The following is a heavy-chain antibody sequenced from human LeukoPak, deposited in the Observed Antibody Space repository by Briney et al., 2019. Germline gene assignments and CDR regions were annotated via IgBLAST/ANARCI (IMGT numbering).Heavy chain of an antibody. CDR2: IYYSGST. V-gene: IGHV4-59*08. J-gene: IGHJ6*02. CDR3: ARLNKTGEGAYNYYYYGMDV. Sequence: PSETLSLTCTVSGGSISSYYWSWIRQPPGKGLEWIGYIYYSGSTNYNPSLKSRVTISVDTSKNQFSLKLSSVTAADTAVYYCARLNKTGEGAYNYYYYGMDVWGQGTTVTVSS. CDR1: GGSISSYY. D-gene: IGHD7-27*01.